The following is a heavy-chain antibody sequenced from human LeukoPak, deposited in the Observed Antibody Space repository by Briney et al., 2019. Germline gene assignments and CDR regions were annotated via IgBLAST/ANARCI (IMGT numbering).Heavy chain of an antibody. CDR2: INHSGST. CDR1: GGSFSGYY. J-gene: IGHJ3*02. Sequence: SETRSLTCAVYGGSFSGYYWSWIRQPPGKGLEWIGEINHSGSTNYNPSLKSRVTISVDTSKNQFSLKLSSVTAADTAVYYCARLGLTTVVTRGAFDIWGQGTMVTVSS. V-gene: IGHV4-34*01. D-gene: IGHD4-23*01. CDR3: ARLGLTTVVTRGAFDI.